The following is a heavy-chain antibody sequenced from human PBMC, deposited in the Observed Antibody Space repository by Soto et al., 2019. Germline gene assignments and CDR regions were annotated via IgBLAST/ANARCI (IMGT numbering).Heavy chain of an antibody. CDR1: GYSFTSYW. V-gene: IGHV5-51*01. CDR2: IYPGDSDT. Sequence: GESLKISCKGSGYSFTSYWIGWVRQMPGKGLEWMGIIYPGDSDTRYSPSFQGQVTNSPDKPISTAYLQWSSLKPPDTAMYYCARLEKLYYNHYGLADWGQGTMVNVSS. CDR3: ARLEKLYYNHYGLAD. J-gene: IGHJ6*02.